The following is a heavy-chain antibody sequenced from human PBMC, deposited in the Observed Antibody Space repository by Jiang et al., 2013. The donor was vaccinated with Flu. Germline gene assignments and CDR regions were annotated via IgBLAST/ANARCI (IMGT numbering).Heavy chain of an antibody. CDR2: INHSGST. CDR3: ASRRMEWLSYYFDY. J-gene: IGHJ4*02. V-gene: IGHV4-34*01. D-gene: IGHD3-3*01. CDR1: GGSFSGYY. Sequence: LLKPSETLSLTCAVYGGSFSGYYWSWIRQPPGKGLEWIGEINHSGSTNYNPSLKSRVTISVDTSKNQFSLKLSSVTAADTAVYYCASRRMEWLSYYFDYWGQGTLVTVSS.